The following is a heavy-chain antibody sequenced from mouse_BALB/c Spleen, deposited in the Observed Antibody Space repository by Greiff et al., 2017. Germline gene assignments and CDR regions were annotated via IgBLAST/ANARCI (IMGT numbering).Heavy chain of an antibody. CDR1: GFSLTSYG. V-gene: IGHV2-9*02. J-gene: IGHJ3*01. CDR2: IWAGGST. CDR3: ARGSPFAY. D-gene: IGHD1-1*01. Sequence: VKLMESGPGLVAPSQSLSITCTVSGFSLTSYGVHWVRQPPGKGLEWLGVIWAGGSTNYNSALMSRLSISKDNSKSQVFLKMNSLQTDDTAMYYCARGSPFAYWGQGTLVTVSA.